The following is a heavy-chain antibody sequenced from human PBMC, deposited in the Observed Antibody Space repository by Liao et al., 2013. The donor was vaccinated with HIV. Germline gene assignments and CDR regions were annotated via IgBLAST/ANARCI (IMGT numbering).Heavy chain of an antibody. Sequence: QVLLQGSGPALVKPSETLSLTCSVSGGSISSYSWNWIRQPAGKGLEWIGRVSYSGNTSYNPSLKSRVTMSVDTSRNRFSLRVNSVTAADTAVYYCARGGSFFDYWGQGTLATVSS. V-gene: IGHV4-4*07. CDR3: ARGGSFFDY. CDR2: VSYSGNT. D-gene: IGHD5-12*01. CDR1: GGSISSYS. J-gene: IGHJ4*02.